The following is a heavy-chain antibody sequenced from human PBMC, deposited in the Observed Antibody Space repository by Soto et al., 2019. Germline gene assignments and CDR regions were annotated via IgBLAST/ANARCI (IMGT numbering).Heavy chain of an antibody. CDR2: IIPIFGTA. J-gene: IGHJ5*02. V-gene: IGHV1-69*13. D-gene: IGHD5-18*01. CDR3: ARDRFSVDTAMVTGFSWFDP. CDR1: GYSFSTYD. Sequence: SVKVSCKASGYSFSTYDISWLRQAPGKGLEWMGGIIPIFGTANYAQKFQGRVTITADESTSTAYMELSSLRSEDTAVYYCARDRFSVDTAMVTGFSWFDPWGQGTL.